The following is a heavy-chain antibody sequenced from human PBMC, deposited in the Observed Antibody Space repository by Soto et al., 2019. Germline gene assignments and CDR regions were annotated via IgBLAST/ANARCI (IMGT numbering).Heavy chain of an antibody. V-gene: IGHV3-23*01. CDR3: AKLVRIVVVPAAMGNWFDP. CDR2: ISGSGGST. D-gene: IGHD2-2*01. CDR1: GFTFSSYA. J-gene: IGHJ5*02. Sequence: GGSLRLSCAASGFTFSSYAMSWVRQAPGKGLEWVSAISGSGGSTYYADSVKGRFTISRDNSKNKLDLQMNSLRAEDTAVYYCAKLVRIVVVPAAMGNWFDPWGQGTLVTVSS.